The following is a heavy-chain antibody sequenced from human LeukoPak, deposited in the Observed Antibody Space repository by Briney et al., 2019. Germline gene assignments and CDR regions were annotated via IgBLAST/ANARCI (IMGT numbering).Heavy chain of an antibody. CDR3: ARATLPGIAAAAGD. CDR2: IYSGGNT. CDR1: GLTVSSNC. D-gene: IGHD6-13*01. Sequence: QAGGSLRLSCTASGLTVSSNCMSWVRQAPGKGLEWVSFIYSGGNTYYADSVKGRFTISRDNSKNTLYLQMNSLRAEDTAVYYCARATLPGIAAAAGDWGQGTLVTVSS. J-gene: IGHJ4*02. V-gene: IGHV3-53*01.